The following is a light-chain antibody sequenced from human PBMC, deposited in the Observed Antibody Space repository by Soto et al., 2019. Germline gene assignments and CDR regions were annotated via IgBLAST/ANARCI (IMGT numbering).Light chain of an antibody. CDR3: QQYGRSPPYT. CDR2: GAS. V-gene: IGKV3-20*01. CDR1: QSVSSSY. Sequence: EIVLTQAPGTLSLSPGERATLSCRASQSVSSSYLAWYQQKPGQAPRLLIYGASSRATAIPDRFSGSGSGTDSTLTISRLEPEDFAVYYCQQYGRSPPYTFGQGTKLEIK. J-gene: IGKJ2*01.